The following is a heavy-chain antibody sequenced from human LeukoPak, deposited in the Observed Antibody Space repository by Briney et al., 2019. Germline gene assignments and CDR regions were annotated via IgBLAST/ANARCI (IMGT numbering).Heavy chain of an antibody. V-gene: IGHV4-59*08. Sequence: PSETLSLTCTVSGGSVSSFYWSWIRQPPGKGLEWIGYIHYSGSTYYNPSLKSRVAISVDTSKNQFSLKLSSVTAADTAVYYCARRPDSFDSSYSYPRAFDIWGHGTMVTVSS. CDR1: GGSVSSFY. CDR3: ARRPDSFDSSYSYPRAFDI. D-gene: IGHD3-22*01. J-gene: IGHJ3*02. CDR2: IHYSGST.